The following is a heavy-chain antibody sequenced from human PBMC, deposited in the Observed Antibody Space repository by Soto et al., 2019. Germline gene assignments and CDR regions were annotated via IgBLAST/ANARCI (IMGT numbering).Heavy chain of an antibody. V-gene: IGHV4-34*01. CDR2: INHSGST. CDR3: ARGARLTRFDY. Sequence: QVQLQQWGAGLLKPSETLSLTCAVYGGSFSGYYWSWIRQPPGKGLEWIGEINHSGSTNYNPSLKSRVTISVDTSKNQFSLKLSSVTAADTAVYYCARGARLTRFDYWGQGTLVTVSS. CDR1: GGSFSGYY. D-gene: IGHD2-21*01. J-gene: IGHJ4*02.